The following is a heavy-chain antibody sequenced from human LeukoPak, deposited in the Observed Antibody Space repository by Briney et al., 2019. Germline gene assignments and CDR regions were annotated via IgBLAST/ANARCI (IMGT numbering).Heavy chain of an antibody. J-gene: IGHJ4*02. V-gene: IGHV3-23*01. D-gene: IGHD3-9*01. Sequence: WGSLRLFCAASGFTLRSYDMSWVRQAPGKGLEWVSAISGSGGSTYYADSVKGRFTISRDNSKNTLYLQMNSLRAEDTAVYYCAKGPLILTGYYIDYWGQGTLVTVSS. CDR3: AKGPLILTGYYIDY. CDR2: ISGSGGST. CDR1: GFTLRSYD.